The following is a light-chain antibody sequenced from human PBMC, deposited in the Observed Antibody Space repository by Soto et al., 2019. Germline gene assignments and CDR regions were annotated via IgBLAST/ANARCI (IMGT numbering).Light chain of an antibody. Sequence: EIVMTQSPVTLSVSPGERATLSCRASQSVSSNLAWYQQKCGQAPRLLIYGASTRATGIPARFSGNGSGTEFTLTISSLQSEDFTIYYCQQYNNWPPYPFGQGTKLEIK. V-gene: IGKV3-15*01. J-gene: IGKJ2*01. CDR3: QQYNNWPPYP. CDR1: QSVSSN. CDR2: GAS.